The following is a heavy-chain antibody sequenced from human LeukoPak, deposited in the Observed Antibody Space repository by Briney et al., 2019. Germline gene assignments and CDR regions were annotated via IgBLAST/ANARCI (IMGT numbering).Heavy chain of an antibody. J-gene: IGHJ4*02. CDR1: GFTFDDYA. CDR2: ISWNSGSI. CDR3: ANAPEELVPAAIPNPFDY. V-gene: IGHV3-9*01. Sequence: HSGGSLRLSCAASGFTFDDYAMHWVRQAPGKGLEWVSGISWNSGSIGYADSVKGRFTISRDNAKNSLYLQMNSLRAEDTALYYCANAPEELVPAAIPNPFDYWGQGTLVTVSS. D-gene: IGHD2-2*02.